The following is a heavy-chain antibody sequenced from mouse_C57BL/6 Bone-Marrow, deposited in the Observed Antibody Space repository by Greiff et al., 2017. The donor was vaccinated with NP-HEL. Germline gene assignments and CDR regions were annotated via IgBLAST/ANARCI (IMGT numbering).Heavy chain of an antibody. CDR3: GGWLLGFDY. J-gene: IGHJ2*01. V-gene: IGHV1-81*01. Sequence: VQRVESGAELARPGASVKLSCKASGYTFTSYGISWVKQRTGQGLEWIGEIYPRSGNTYYNEKFKGKATLTADKSSSTAYMELRSLTSEDSAVYFCGGWLLGFDYWGQGTTLTVSS. D-gene: IGHD2-3*01. CDR2: IYPRSGNT. CDR1: GYTFTSYG.